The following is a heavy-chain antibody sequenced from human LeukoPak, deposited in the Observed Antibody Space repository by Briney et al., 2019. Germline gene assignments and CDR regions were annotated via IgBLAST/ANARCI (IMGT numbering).Heavy chain of an antibody. Sequence: PGGSLRLSCAASGFTVNTYYMSWVRQAPGKGLEWVSVIYGGGTTYYADSVKGRFTISRDDSNNTLYLQMNSLRAEDTAVYYCARDSGPVDQLLSFDLWGQGTLVTVSS. CDR1: GFTVNTYY. CDR3: ARDSGPVDQLLSFDL. CDR2: IYGGGTT. J-gene: IGHJ4*02. D-gene: IGHD2-2*01. V-gene: IGHV3-53*01.